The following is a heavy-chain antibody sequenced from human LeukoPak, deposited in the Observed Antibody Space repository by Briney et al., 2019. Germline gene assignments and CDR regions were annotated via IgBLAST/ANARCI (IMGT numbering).Heavy chain of an antibody. V-gene: IGHV1-69*04. D-gene: IGHD1-14*01. CDR1: GFTFSSYA. CDR2: IIPILGIA. J-gene: IGHJ5*02. CDR3: ARDGIGDP. Sequence: GGSLRLSCAVSGFTFSSYAISWVRQAPGQGLEWMGRIIPILGIANYAQKFQGRVTITADKSTSTAYMELSSLRSEDTAVYYCARDGIGDPWGQGTLVTVSS.